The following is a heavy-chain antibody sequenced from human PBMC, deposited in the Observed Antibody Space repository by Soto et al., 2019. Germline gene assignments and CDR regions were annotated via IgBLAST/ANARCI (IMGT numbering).Heavy chain of an antibody. D-gene: IGHD2-15*01. CDR1: GFTFGSYA. V-gene: IGHV3-23*01. CDR3: AKKGLGSLKTYCGGGSCHYDFDI. Sequence: EVQLLESGGGLVQPGGSLRLSCAASGFTFGSYAMNWVRQAPGKGLEWVSTISGGGDGTYYADSVKGRFTISRDNSKNKLYLKMTSLRAEDTAVYYCAKKGLGSLKTYCGGGSCHYDFDIWGQGTMVTVSS. CDR2: ISGGGDGT. J-gene: IGHJ3*02.